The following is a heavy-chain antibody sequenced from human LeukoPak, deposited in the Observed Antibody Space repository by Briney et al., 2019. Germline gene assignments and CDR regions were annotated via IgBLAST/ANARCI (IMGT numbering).Heavy chain of an antibody. CDR1: GGSISSGSYY. Sequence: SETLSLTCTVSGGSISSGSYYWSWIRQPAGTGLEWIGRIYTSGSTNYNPSLKSRVTISVDTSKNQFSLKLSSVTAADTAVYYCARDRAGGSYVYYYYGMDVWGQGTTVTVSS. CDR2: IYTSGST. D-gene: IGHD1-26*01. J-gene: IGHJ6*02. CDR3: ARDRAGGSYVYYYYGMDV. V-gene: IGHV4-61*02.